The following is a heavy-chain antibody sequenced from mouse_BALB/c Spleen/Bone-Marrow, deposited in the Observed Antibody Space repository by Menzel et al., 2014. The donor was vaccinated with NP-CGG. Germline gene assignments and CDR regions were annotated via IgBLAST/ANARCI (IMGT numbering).Heavy chain of an antibody. Sequence: EVKLVESGGGLVKPGGSLKLSCAASGFTFSDYFMYWVRQTPEKRLEWVATISGGGSSTYYLDSVKGRFTITKDNAKSNLFLKMSSLKSEDIAMYYCAREDYYADSYQYFDVWGAGTTVTVSS. CDR1: GFTFSDYF. V-gene: IGHV5-4*02. CDR2: ISGGGSST. D-gene: IGHD1-1*01. J-gene: IGHJ1*01. CDR3: AREDYYADSYQYFDV.